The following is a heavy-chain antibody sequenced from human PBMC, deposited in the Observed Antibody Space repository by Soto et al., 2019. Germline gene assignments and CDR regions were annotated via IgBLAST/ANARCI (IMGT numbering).Heavy chain of an antibody. Sequence: XATLSLTGTVSGGSVSSGSYYGSWIRQPPGKGLEWIGYIYYSGSTTYNPSLKSRVTIAVDTSKNQFSLKLSSVTAADTAVYYCARERTGDPTFFDYWGQGTLVTVSS. CDR3: ARERTGDPTFFDY. V-gene: IGHV4-61*01. CDR2: IYYSGST. CDR1: GGSVSSGSYY. J-gene: IGHJ4*02. D-gene: IGHD1-1*01.